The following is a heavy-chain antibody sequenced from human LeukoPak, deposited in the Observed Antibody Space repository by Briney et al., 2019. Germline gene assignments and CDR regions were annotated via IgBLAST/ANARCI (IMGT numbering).Heavy chain of an antibody. CDR1: GFTFSSYW. CDR2: IKQDGTEK. J-gene: IGHJ4*02. V-gene: IGHV3-7*01. D-gene: IGHD6-13*01. CDR3: ARDPTAAGADY. Sequence: PGGSLRLSCAASGFTFSSYWMSWVRQAPGKGLEWVANIKQDGTEKYYVDSVKGRFTISRDNAEKSLFLQMNSLRAEDTGLYYCARDPTAAGADYWGQGTLVTVSS.